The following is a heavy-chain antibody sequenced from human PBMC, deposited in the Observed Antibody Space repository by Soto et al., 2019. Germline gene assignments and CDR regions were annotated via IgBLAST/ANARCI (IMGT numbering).Heavy chain of an antibody. D-gene: IGHD3-3*01. CDR3: ARDDFWSGQPFDY. CDR1: GFIFSSNH. J-gene: IGHJ4*02. Sequence: GESLRISHAVSGFIFSSNHMSWVRQAPGKGLEWVSVIYSGGTTYYADSVKGRVTISRDNSKNTLYLQMNSLRAEDTAVYYCARDDFWSGQPFDYWGQGT. V-gene: IGHV3-66*01. CDR2: IYSGGTT.